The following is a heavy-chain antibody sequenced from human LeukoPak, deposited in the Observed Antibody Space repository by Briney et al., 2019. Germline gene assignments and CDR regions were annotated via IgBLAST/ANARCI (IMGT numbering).Heavy chain of an antibody. J-gene: IGHJ4*02. D-gene: IGHD3-22*01. CDR3: ATGQNYYDSSGYYYGFGY. V-gene: IGHV3-48*03. CDR1: GSTFSSYE. CDR2: ISSSGSTI. Sequence: GGSLRLSCAASGSTFSSYEMNWVRQAPGKGLEWVSYISSSGSTIYYADSVKGRFTISRDNAKNSLYLQMNSLRAEDTAVYYCATGQNYYDSSGYYYGFGYWGQGTLVTVSS.